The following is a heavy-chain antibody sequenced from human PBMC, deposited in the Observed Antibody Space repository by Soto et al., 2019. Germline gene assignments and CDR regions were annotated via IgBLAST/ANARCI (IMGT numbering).Heavy chain of an antibody. CDR2: IYYSGST. Sequence: QVQLQESGPGLVKPSETLSLTCTVSGGSINNYYWSWIRPPPGKGLEWIGYIYYSGSTNYNPSLMSRVTISVDTSKNPFSLKLSSVTAADTAVYYCARRYGGNFDSWGQGTLVSVSS. CDR1: GGSINNYY. J-gene: IGHJ4*02. CDR3: ARRYGGNFDS. D-gene: IGHD1-26*01. V-gene: IGHV4-59*01.